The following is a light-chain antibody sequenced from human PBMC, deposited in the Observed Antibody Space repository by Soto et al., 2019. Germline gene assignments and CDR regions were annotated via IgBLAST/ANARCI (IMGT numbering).Light chain of an antibody. CDR2: VAS. J-gene: IGKJ1*01. CDR1: QSVSTS. CDR3: QVRDVWPS. V-gene: IGKV3-11*01. Sequence: IVLTQSPVTLALSPGERAVLSCRASQSVSTSLAWYQHKPGQAPRLFIFVASKRAPSIPARFSGSGSGTDFTLAITSLEPEDFAVYYCQVRDVWPSFGQGTKVEI.